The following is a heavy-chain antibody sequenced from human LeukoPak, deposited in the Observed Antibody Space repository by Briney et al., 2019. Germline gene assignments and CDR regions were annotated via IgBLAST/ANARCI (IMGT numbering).Heavy chain of an antibody. CDR3: AKNVLWYYGSGSYVGI. D-gene: IGHD3-10*01. CDR2: ISGSGGST. V-gene: IGHV3-23*01. J-gene: IGHJ3*02. CDR1: GFTFSSYA. Sequence: GGSLRLSCAASGFTFSSYAMSWVRQAPGKGLEWVSAISGSGGSTYYADSVKGRFTISRDNSKNTLYLQMNSLRAEDTAVYYCAKNVLWYYGSGSYVGILGQGTMVTVSS.